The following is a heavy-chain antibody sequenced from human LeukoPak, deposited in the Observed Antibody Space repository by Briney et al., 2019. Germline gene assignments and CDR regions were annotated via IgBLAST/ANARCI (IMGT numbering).Heavy chain of an antibody. J-gene: IGHJ3*02. CDR1: GHTLTEIS. Sequence: ASVKVSCKASGHTLTEISMHWVRQAPGKGFEWMGGVDPEDGETIYAQKFQGRVTMTDDPSTDTAYMELSSLRSEDTAVYYCVTHFDSSGPVAFDIWGQGTMVTVSS. V-gene: IGHV1-24*01. D-gene: IGHD3-22*01. CDR3: VTHFDSSGPVAFDI. CDR2: VDPEDGET.